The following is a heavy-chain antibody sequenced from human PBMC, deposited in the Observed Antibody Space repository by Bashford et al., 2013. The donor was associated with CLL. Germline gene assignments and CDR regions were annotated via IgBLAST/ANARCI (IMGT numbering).Heavy chain of an antibody. J-gene: IGHJ6*01. V-gene: IGHV2-5*02. CDR1: GFSLDTRGVG. Sequence: SGPTLVKPTQTLTLTCSLSGFSLDTRGVGVGWVRQSPGKAPEWLALIYWDDDKRYRPSLRSRLTITEDTSKNQVVLTLTNMDPVDTGTYYCARTNVVVQPARIRDHYYYYGMDVWGPRDHGHRLL. CDR2: IYWDDDK. D-gene: IGHD2-2*01. CDR3: ARTNVVVQPARIRDHYYYYGMDV.